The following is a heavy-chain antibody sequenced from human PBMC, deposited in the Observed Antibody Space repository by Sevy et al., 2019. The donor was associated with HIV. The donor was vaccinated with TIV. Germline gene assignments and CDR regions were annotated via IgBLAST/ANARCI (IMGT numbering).Heavy chain of an antibody. D-gene: IGHD5-18*01. V-gene: IGHV3-7*01. Sequence: GGSLRLSCAASGFTFSKYWMSWVRQAPGKGLEWVANIQEDGSGKYYVDAVKGRFTISRDNAKNSLYLQMNSLRAEDTALYYCATDPFSVTSSNDYMDVWGKGTTVTVSS. CDR3: ATDPFSVTSSNDYMDV. J-gene: IGHJ6*03. CDR1: GFTFSKYW. CDR2: IQEDGSGK.